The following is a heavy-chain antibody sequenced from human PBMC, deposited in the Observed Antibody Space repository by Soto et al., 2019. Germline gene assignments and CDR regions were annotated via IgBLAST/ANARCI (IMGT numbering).Heavy chain of an antibody. V-gene: IGHV4-34*01. D-gene: IGHD3-22*01. CDR2: INHSGST. CDR3: ARLHPVVVITD. CDR1: GGSFSGYY. Sequence: LSLTCAVYGGSFSGYYWSWIRQPPGKGLEWIGEINHSGSTNYNPSLKSRVTISVDTSKNQFSLKLSSVTAADTAVYYCARLHPVVVITDWGQGTLVTSPQ. J-gene: IGHJ4*02.